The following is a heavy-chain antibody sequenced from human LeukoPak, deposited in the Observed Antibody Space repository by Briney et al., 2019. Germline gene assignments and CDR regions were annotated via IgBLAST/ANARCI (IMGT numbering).Heavy chain of an antibody. D-gene: IGHD3-22*01. J-gene: IGHJ1*01. V-gene: IGHV4-39*01. Sequence: PSETLSLTCTVSGGSISSSSYYWGWIRQPPGKGLEWIGSIYYSVSTYYNPSLKSRVTISVDTSNNQFSLNLRSVTAADTAVYYCARRRYYDGSGYLEWGQGTLLSVSS. CDR2: IYYSVST. CDR1: GGSISSSSYY. CDR3: ARRRYYDGSGYLE.